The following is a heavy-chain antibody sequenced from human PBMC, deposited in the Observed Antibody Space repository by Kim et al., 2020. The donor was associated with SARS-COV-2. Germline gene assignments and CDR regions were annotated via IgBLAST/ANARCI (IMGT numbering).Heavy chain of an antibody. CDR1: GGSISSGGYY. CDR3: AREHDFWSGYSGYYYGMDV. D-gene: IGHD3-3*01. Sequence: SETLSLTCTVSGGSISSGGYYWSWIRQHQGKGLEWIGYIYYSGSTYYNPSLKSRVTISVDTSKNQFSLKLSSVTAADTAVYYCAREHDFWSGYSGYYYGMDVWGQGTTVTVS. CDR2: IYYSGST. J-gene: IGHJ6*02. V-gene: IGHV4-31*03.